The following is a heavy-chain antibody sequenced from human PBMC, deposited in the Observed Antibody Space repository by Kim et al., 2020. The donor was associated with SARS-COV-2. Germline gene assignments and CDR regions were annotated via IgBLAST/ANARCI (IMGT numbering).Heavy chain of an antibody. D-gene: IGHD2-2*01. V-gene: IGHV1-3*01. Sequence: QKSQGKVTITRDTSASTAYMELSSLRSEDTAVYYCARVIVVPAAEYYFDYWGQGTLVTVSS. J-gene: IGHJ4*02. CDR3: ARVIVVPAAEYYFDY.